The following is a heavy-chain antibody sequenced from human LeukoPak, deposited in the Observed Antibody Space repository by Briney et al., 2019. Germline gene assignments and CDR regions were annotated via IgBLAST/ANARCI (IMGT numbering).Heavy chain of an antibody. CDR3: ARQRAVDTSVAPIDY. D-gene: IGHD5-18*01. Sequence: GASVKVSCKASGGTFSSYAISWVRQAPGQGLDWMGRIIPIFRTANYAQKFQDRVTITTDESTSTAYMELSSLRSEDTAVYYCARQRAVDTSVAPIDYWGQGTLVTISS. V-gene: IGHV1-69*05. CDR1: GGTFSSYA. J-gene: IGHJ4*02. CDR2: IIPIFRTA.